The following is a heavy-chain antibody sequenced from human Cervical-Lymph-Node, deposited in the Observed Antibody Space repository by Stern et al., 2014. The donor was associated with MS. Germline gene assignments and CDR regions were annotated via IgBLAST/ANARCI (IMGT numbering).Heavy chain of an antibody. Sequence: EVQLVESGAEVKKPGESLKISCKGSGYSFMHNWIAWVRQMPGKGLEWMGIIYPGDSDTRYNPSFQGQVTISADTSSSTAYLQWSSLKASDTAIYYCARQGVAIDYWYFDLWGRGTLVTVSS. J-gene: IGHJ2*01. CDR3: ARQGVAIDYWYFDL. D-gene: IGHD2-21*01. CDR2: IYPGDSDT. V-gene: IGHV5-51*01. CDR1: GYSFMHNW.